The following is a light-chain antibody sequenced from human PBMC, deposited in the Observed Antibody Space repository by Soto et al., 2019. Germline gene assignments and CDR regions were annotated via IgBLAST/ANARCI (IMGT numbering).Light chain of an antibody. CDR3: AAWDASLSAWV. J-gene: IGLJ3*02. CDR1: SSNIGSNY. Sequence: QSVLTQPPSASGTPGQRVTISCSGSSSNIGSNYVYWYQQLPGTAPKLLIYRNNQRPSGVPDRFSGSKSGTSASLAISGLRSEDEADYYCAAWDASLSAWVFGGGTKLTVL. V-gene: IGLV1-47*01. CDR2: RNN.